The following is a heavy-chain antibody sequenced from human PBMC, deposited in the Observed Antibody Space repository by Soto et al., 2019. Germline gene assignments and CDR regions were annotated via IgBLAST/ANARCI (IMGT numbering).Heavy chain of an antibody. V-gene: IGHV3-23*01. CDR1: GFTLSSYA. CDR3: ANHSSPSGRYYYYIMDV. D-gene: IGHD6-6*01. J-gene: IGHJ6*02. CDR2: ISGSGDST. Sequence: GGSLRLSCAASGFTLSSYAMSWVRQAPGKGLEWVSVISGSGDSTCYADSVKGRFTISRDNSRNTLYLQMNSLRADDTAVYHCANHSSPSGRYYYYIMDVWGQGTTVTVSS.